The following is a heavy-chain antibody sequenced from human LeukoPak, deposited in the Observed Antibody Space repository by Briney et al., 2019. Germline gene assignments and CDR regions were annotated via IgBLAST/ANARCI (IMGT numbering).Heavy chain of an antibody. V-gene: IGHV3-48*03. CDR3: ARDLRASIAARPAY. Sequence: RGSLRLSCAASAFTFSTYEMNWVPRAPGKGLERGSYISSSGSTIYYADSVRGRLTISRDNARKSLYLQMNSLRAEDTAVYYCARDLRASIAARPAYWGQGTLVTVSS. CDR1: AFTFSTYE. CDR2: ISSSGSTI. J-gene: IGHJ4*02. D-gene: IGHD6-6*01.